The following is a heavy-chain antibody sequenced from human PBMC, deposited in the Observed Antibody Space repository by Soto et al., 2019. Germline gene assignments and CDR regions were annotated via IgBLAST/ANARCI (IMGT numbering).Heavy chain of an antibody. D-gene: IGHD6-13*01. CDR2: IYYNGST. CDR1: GGSISSYY. CDR3: ASSEGSSSLFSLSY. J-gene: IGHJ4*02. Sequence: SETLSLTCTVSGGSISSYYWSWIRQPPGKGLEWIGYIYYNGSTNYNPSLKSRVTISVDTSKNQFSLKLSSVTAADTAVYYCASSEGSSSLFSLSYWGQGTLVTVSS. V-gene: IGHV4-59*01.